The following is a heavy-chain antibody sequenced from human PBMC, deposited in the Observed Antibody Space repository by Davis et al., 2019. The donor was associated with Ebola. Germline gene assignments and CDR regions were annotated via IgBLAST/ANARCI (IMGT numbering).Heavy chain of an antibody. CDR1: GYTFTRYG. CDR2: INPSGGST. D-gene: IGHD3-10*01. Sequence: ASVKVSCKTSGYTFTRYGITWVRQAPGQGLEWMGIINPSGGSTSYAQKFQGRVTMTRDTSTSTVYMELSSLRSEDTAVYYCARGGGTMVRGVIITHPYYYGMDVWGKGTTVTVSS. CDR3: ARGGGTMVRGVIITHPYYYGMDV. V-gene: IGHV1-46*01. J-gene: IGHJ6*04.